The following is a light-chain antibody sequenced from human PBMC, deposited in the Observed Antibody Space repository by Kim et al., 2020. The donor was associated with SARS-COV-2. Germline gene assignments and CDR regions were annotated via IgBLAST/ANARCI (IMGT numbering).Light chain of an antibody. CDR1: QDVTNNY. Sequence: EIVLTQSPGTLSLSPGESATLSCRASQDVTNNYVAWYQQRPGQAPRLLIYGISKRATGIPDRFSGSGSGTDFTLTIDRLEPEDFVVYYCQYYAMSLYTFGQGTKLEI. CDR2: GIS. CDR3: QYYAMSLYT. V-gene: IGKV3-20*01. J-gene: IGKJ2*01.